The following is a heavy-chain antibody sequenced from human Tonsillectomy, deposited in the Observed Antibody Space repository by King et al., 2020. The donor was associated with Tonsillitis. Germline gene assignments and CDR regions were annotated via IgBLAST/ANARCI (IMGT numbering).Heavy chain of an antibody. V-gene: IGHV3-23*04. CDR2: ITDRDGGT. CDR3: AKDRGYYDTRGYYGD. J-gene: IGHJ4*02. D-gene: IGHD3-22*01. Sequence: VQLVESGGGLVQPGGSLRLSCAASGFIFSNYNMSWVRQAPGKGLEWVSAITDRDGGTYYADSVKGRFTISRDDSRNTLYLQMNSLRAEDTAFYYCAKDRGYYDTRGYYGDWGQGTLVTVSS. CDR1: GFIFSNYN.